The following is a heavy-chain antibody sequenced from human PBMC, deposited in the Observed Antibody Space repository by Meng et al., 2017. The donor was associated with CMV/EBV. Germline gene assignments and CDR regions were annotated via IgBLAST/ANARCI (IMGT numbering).Heavy chain of an antibody. CDR3: ARDFGHCSSTSCPQGYYYYGMDV. CDR2: ISSSSSYI. D-gene: IGHD2-2*01. J-gene: IGHJ6*02. V-gene: IGHV3-21*01. Sequence: GGSLRLSCAASGFTFSSYSMNWVRQAPGKGLEWVSSISSSSSYIYYADSVKGRFTISRDNAKNSLYLQMNSLRAEDTAVYYCARDFGHCSSTSCPQGYYYYGMDVWGQRTTVTVSS. CDR1: GFTFSSYS.